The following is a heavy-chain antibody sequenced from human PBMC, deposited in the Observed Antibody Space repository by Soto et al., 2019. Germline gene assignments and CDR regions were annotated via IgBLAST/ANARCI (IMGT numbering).Heavy chain of an antibody. CDR1: GGSISSYY. CDR3: ARVSGDFWSGYSNWFDP. V-gene: IGHV4-59*01. J-gene: IGHJ5*02. CDR2: IYYSGST. Sequence: SSETLSLTCTVSGGSISSYYWSWIRQPPGKGLEWIGYIYYSGSTNYNPSLKSRVTISVDTSKNQFSLKLSSVTAADTAVYYCARVSGDFWSGYSNWFDPWGQGTLVTVSS. D-gene: IGHD3-3*01.